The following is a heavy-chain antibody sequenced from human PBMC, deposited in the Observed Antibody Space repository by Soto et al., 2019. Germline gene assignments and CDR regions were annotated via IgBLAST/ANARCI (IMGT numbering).Heavy chain of an antibody. CDR1: GGTFSSYA. V-gene: IGHV1-69*13. CDR2: IIPIFGTA. J-gene: IGHJ4*02. Sequence: GASVKVSCKASGGTFSSYAISWVRQAPGQGLEWMGGIIPIFGTANYAQKFQGRVTITADESTSTAYMELSSLRSEDTAVYYCASVDVLSPRSAVHRLDYWGQGTLVTVSS. D-gene: IGHD3-10*01. CDR3: ASVDVLSPRSAVHRLDY.